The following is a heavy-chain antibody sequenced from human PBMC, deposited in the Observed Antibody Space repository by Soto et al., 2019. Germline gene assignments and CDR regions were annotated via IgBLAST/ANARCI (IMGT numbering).Heavy chain of an antibody. CDR1: GFTFSSYA. D-gene: IGHD3-3*01. Sequence: GGCLRLCCAASGFTFSSYAMHGVRQAPGKGLEWVAVISYDGSNKYYADSVKGRFTISRDNSKNTLYLQMNSLRAEDTAVYYCARDLKSLRDLEWLLYGWFDPWGQGTLVTVSS. J-gene: IGHJ5*02. CDR3: ARDLKSLRDLEWLLYGWFDP. V-gene: IGHV3-30-3*01. CDR2: ISYDGSNK.